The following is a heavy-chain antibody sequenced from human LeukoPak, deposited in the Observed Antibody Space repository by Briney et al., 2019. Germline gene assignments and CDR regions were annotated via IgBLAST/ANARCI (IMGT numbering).Heavy chain of an antibody. CDR3: DSNSWYHSSSWWVFDY. V-gene: IGHV3-30*03. Sequence: HPGGSLRLSCAASGFTFSSYGMHWVRQAPGKGLEWVAVISYDGSNKYYADSVQRRFTISRDNSKNTLYLEMNRLSSEDTAVYYSDSNSWYHSSSWWVFDYWGQGTLVIVAS. D-gene: IGHD6-13*01. CDR2: ISYDGSNK. CDR1: GFTFSSYG. J-gene: IGHJ4*02.